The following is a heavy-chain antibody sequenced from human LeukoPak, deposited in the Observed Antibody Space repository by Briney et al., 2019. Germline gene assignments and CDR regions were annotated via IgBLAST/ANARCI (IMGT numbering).Heavy chain of an antibody. CDR2: IISSSSSI. V-gene: IGHV3-21*01. J-gene: IGHJ4*02. Sequence: GGSLRLSCAASGFTFSRYTINWVRQAPGKGLEWVSSIISSSSSIYYADSLKGRFTISRDNAKNSVYLQMNSLRAEDTAVYYGAIGGILFDHWGQGTLVTVSS. CDR1: GFTFSRYT. D-gene: IGHD1-14*01. CDR3: AIGGILFDH.